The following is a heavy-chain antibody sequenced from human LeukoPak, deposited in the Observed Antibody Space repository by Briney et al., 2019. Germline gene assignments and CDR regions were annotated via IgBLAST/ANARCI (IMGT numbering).Heavy chain of an antibody. V-gene: IGHV3-21*01. J-gene: IGHJ2*01. CDR2: ISSSSSYI. D-gene: IGHD2-15*01. Sequence: GGSLRLSCAASGFTFSSYSMNWVRQAPGKGLEWVSSISSSSSYIYYADSVKGRFTISRDNAKNSLYLQMNSLRAEDTAVYYCARGPALTNWYFDLWGRGTLVTVSS. CDR3: ARGPALTNWYFDL. CDR1: GFTFSSYS.